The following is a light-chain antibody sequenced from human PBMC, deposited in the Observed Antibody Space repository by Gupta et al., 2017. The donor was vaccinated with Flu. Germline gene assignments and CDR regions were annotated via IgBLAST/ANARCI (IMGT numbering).Light chain of an antibody. CDR3: FADTSSTSLV. Sequence: TTSLTGTRDDFGGYKYFSYHQQHSGKSLLLIVYDVRKRSAVFASRFSGSQSGNTSSLTISGHADEDEADYYCFADTSSTSLVFGGGTNLTVL. J-gene: IGLJ2*01. V-gene: IGLV2-14*04. CDR2: DVR. CDR1: RDDFGGYKY.